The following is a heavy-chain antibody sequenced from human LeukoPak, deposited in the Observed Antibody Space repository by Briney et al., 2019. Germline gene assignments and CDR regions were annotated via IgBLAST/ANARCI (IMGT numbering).Heavy chain of an antibody. Sequence: GGSLRLSCAASGFTFSSYAMSWVRQAPGKGLEWASAISGSGGSTYYADSVKGRFTISRDNSKNTLYLQVNSLRAEDTAVYYCAKTIYDYVWGSYRYALDYWGQGTLVTVSS. CDR2: ISGSGGST. D-gene: IGHD3-16*02. V-gene: IGHV3-23*01. CDR3: AKTIYDYVWGSYRYALDY. CDR1: GFTFSSYA. J-gene: IGHJ4*02.